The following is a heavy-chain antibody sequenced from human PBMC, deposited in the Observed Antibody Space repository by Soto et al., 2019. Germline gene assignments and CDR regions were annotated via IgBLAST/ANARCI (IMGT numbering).Heavy chain of an antibody. CDR3: ARDFKAPNDAWAFDY. V-gene: IGHV4-4*02. Sequence: SETLSLTCAVSGDSISSDNWWTWVRQPPGKGLEWIGETFDGEKTNYNPSLRSRVLISVDKSKNQFSLTLISVTAADTAVYYCARDFKAPNDAWAFDYWGQGTQVTVSS. J-gene: IGHJ4*02. D-gene: IGHD3-16*01. CDR1: GDSISSDNW. CDR2: TFDGEKT.